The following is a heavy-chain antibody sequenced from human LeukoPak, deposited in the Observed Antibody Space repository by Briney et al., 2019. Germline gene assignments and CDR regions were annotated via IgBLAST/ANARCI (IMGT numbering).Heavy chain of an antibody. Sequence: GGSLTLSCAASGFTFSSYSMNWVRQAPGKGLEWVSYISRSSSTIYYADSVKGRFTISRDNAKNSLYLQMNSLRAEDTAVYYCARGGYDSSGYRIEDYWGQGTLVTVSS. CDR3: ARGGYDSSGYRIEDY. V-gene: IGHV3-48*01. CDR1: GFTFSSYS. D-gene: IGHD3-22*01. J-gene: IGHJ4*02. CDR2: ISRSSSTI.